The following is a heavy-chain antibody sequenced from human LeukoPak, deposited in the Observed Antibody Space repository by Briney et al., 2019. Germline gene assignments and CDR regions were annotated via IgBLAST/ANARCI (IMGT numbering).Heavy chain of an antibody. J-gene: IGHJ5*02. Sequence: PSETLSLTCTVSGDSIGSYYWSWIRQPPGKGLECIGYIYYTGSTTYNPSLKGRVTISVDSSKNQFSLRLSSVTAADTAVYYCARLSTTSGWYSWFDPWGQGTLVTVSS. CDR3: ARLSTTSGWYSWFDP. D-gene: IGHD6-19*01. CDR1: GDSIGSYY. CDR2: IYYTGST. V-gene: IGHV4-59*08.